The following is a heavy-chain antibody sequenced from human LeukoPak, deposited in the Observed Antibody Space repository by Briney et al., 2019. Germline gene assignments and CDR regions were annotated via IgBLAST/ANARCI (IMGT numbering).Heavy chain of an antibody. J-gene: IGHJ4*02. Sequence: ASVKVSCKASGYTFTSYGISWVRQAPGQGVEWMGWISDYNGTTNYAQKLQGRVTMTTDTSTSTAYMELRSLRSDDTAVYYCARSKAGNFDYWGQGTLVTVSS. CDR1: GYTFTSYG. V-gene: IGHV1-18*01. CDR2: ISDYNGTT. D-gene: IGHD6-13*01. CDR3: ARSKAGNFDY.